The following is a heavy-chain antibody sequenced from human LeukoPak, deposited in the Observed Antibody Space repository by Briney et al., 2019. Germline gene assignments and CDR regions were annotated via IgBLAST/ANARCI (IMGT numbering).Heavy chain of an antibody. CDR2: MNPNTGNT. V-gene: IGHV1-8*01. Sequence: ASVTVSCKASGYTFTSYDINWVRQATGQGLEWIGYMNPNTGNTVYAQNFQGRVTMTRDTSISTAYMELSSLTSEDTAVYYCATTLRNNPPWGQGTLVTVSS. J-gene: IGHJ5*02. CDR1: GYTFTSYD. D-gene: IGHD1-14*01. CDR3: ATTLRNNPP.